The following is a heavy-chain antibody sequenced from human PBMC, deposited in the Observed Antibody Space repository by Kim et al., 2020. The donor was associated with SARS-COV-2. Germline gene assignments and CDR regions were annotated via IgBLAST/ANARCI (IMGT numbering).Heavy chain of an antibody. Sequence: SETLSLTCTVSGGSISSSSYYWGWIRQPPGKGLEWIGSIYYSGSTYYNPSLKSRVTISVDTSKNQFSLKLSSVTAADTAVYYCARDRILVGAKDWFDPWGQGTLVTVSS. V-gene: IGHV4-39*07. CDR2: IYYSGST. CDR1: GGSISSSSYY. J-gene: IGHJ5*02. CDR3: ARDRILVGAKDWFDP. D-gene: IGHD1-26*01.